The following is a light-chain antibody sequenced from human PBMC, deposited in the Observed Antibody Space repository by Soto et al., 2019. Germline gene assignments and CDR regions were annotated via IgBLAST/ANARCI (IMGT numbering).Light chain of an antibody. CDR2: EVS. V-gene: IGLV2-14*01. Sequence: QSALTQPASVSGSPGQSITISCTGTSSDVGTYKYVSWYQQLPGKAPKLMIYEVSNRPSGVSNRFSGSKSGNTASLTISGLRTEDEAHYYCCSYDVSNVVLFGGGTKLTVL. J-gene: IGLJ3*02. CDR3: CSYDVSNVVL. CDR1: SSDVGTYKY.